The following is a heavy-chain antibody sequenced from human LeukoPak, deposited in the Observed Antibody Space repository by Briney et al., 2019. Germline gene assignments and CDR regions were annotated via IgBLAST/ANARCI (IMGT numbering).Heavy chain of an antibody. CDR1: GFTFSSYA. CDR3: AKDLVSYDSSQDAFDI. Sequence: GGSLRPSCAASGFTFSSYAMSWVRQAPGKGLEWVSAISGSGGSTYYADSVKGRFTISRDNSKNTLYLQMNSLRAEDTAVYYCAKDLVSYDSSQDAFDIWGQGTMVTVSS. V-gene: IGHV3-23*01. J-gene: IGHJ3*02. CDR2: ISGSGGST. D-gene: IGHD3-22*01.